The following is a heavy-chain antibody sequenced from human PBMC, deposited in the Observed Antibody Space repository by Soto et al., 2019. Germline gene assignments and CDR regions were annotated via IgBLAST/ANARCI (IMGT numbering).Heavy chain of an antibody. Sequence: SETLSLTCTVSGASINSDDYYWSWIRQPPGKGLEWIGYISHSGNTYYSPSLQSRVAISVDTSRNQFSLRLNSVTAADTAVYYCARDHTVTTGAKFDSWGQGALVTVSS. V-gene: IGHV4-30-4*01. D-gene: IGHD4-17*01. CDR1: GASINSDDYY. CDR3: ARDHTVTTGAKFDS. CDR2: ISHSGNT. J-gene: IGHJ4*02.